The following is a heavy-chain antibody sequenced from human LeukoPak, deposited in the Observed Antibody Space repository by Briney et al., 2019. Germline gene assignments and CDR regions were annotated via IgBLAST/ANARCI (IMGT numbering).Heavy chain of an antibody. D-gene: IGHD3-10*01. CDR3: ARGLLWFGDYPLDY. J-gene: IGHJ4*02. CDR1: GYTFTSYD. CDR2: MNPNSGNT. Sequence: ASVKVSCKASGYTFTSYDINWVRQATGQGLEWMGWMNPNSGNTGYAQKFQGRVTMTRNTSISTAYMELSSLRSEDTAVYYCARGLLWFGDYPLDYWGQGTLVTVSS. V-gene: IGHV1-8*01.